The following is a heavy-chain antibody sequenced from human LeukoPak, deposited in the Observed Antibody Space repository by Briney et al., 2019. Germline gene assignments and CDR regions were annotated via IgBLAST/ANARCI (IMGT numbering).Heavy chain of an antibody. CDR3: ARDTHYYDSSGYYQGPLNY. J-gene: IGHJ4*02. Sequence: GASVKVSCKASGYTFTSYGISWVRQAPGQGREWMGWISAYNGNTNYAQKLQGRVTMTTDTSTSTAYMELRSLRSDDTAVYYCARDTHYYDSSGYYQGPLNYWGQGTLVTVSS. V-gene: IGHV1-18*01. D-gene: IGHD3-22*01. CDR1: GYTFTSYG. CDR2: ISAYNGNT.